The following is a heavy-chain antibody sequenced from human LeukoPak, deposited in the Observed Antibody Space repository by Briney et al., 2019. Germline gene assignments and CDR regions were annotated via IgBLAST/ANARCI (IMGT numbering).Heavy chain of an antibody. CDR3: ARDSQSPS. CDR1: GFTFSSYA. Sequence: GGSLRLSCAASGFTFSSYAMHWVRQAPGKGLEWVAVISYDGSNKYYADSVKGRFTISRGNSKNTLYLQMNSLRAEDTAVYYCARDSQSPSWGQGTLVTVSS. CDR2: ISYDGSNK. V-gene: IGHV3-30-3*01. J-gene: IGHJ4*02.